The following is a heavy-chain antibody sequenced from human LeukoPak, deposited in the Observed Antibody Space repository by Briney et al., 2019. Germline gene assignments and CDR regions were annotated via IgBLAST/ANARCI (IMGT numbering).Heavy chain of an antibody. J-gene: IGHJ4*02. CDR2: IYYSGST. CDR1: GGSISSSSYY. D-gene: IGHD1-26*01. CDR3: ASLREWELSFDY. V-gene: IGHV4-39*01. Sequence: KPSETLSLTCTVSGGSISSSSYYWGWIRQPPGKGLEWIGSIYYSGSTYYNPSLKSRVTISVDTSKNQFSLKLSSVTAADTAVYYCASLREWELSFDYWGQGTLVTVSS.